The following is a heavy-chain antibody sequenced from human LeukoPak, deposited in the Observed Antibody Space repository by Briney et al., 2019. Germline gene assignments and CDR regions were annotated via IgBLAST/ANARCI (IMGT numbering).Heavy chain of an antibody. CDR1: GFTFNSYG. D-gene: IGHD5-18*01. V-gene: IGHV3-30*18. Sequence: PGGSLRLSCAASGFTFNSYGMHWVRQAPGKGLEWMAVISYDGPNKYYADSVKGRFTISRDDSKSTLYLQMNSLRPEDTAVYYCAKEKLPSGYSFLTDYWGQGTLVTVSS. CDR2: ISYDGPNK. J-gene: IGHJ4*02. CDR3: AKEKLPSGYSFLTDY.